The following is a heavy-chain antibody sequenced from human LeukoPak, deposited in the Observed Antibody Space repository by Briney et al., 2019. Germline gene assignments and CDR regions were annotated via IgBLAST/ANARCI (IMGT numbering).Heavy chain of an antibody. Sequence: ASVKVSCKASGYTFTGYYMHWVRQAPGQGLEWMGWINPNSGGTNYAQKFQGRVTMTRDTSTSTAYMELRSLRSDDTAVYYCARVKVLGLQWNWFDPWGQGTLVTVSS. CDR3: ARVKVLGLQWNWFDP. CDR2: INPNSGGT. V-gene: IGHV1-2*02. J-gene: IGHJ5*02. D-gene: IGHD4-11*01. CDR1: GYTFTGYY.